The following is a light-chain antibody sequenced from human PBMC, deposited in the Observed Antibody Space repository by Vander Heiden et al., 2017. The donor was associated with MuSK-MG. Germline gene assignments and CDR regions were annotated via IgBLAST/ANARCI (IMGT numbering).Light chain of an antibody. Sequence: QAVLTQPSSLAASPGASASLTCTLRSGLNVGTYNIYWYQQKPGSPPRFLLRFNSDSDKQRGSGVPSRFSGSKDASDSAGILLISGLQSEDDSYYYCMDWLSSALGFGGGTKLTVL. CDR2: FNSDSDK. CDR3: MDWLSSALG. J-gene: IGLJ3*02. V-gene: IGLV5-45*03. CDR1: SGLNVGTYN.